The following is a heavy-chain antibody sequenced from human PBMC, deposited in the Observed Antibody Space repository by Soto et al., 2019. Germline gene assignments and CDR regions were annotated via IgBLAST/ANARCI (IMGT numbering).Heavy chain of an antibody. CDR1: GGSISSYY. CDR2: IYYSGST. V-gene: IGHV4-59*08. D-gene: IGHD4-17*01. J-gene: IGHJ4*02. Sequence: QVQLQESGPGLVKPSETLSLTCTVSGGSISSYYWSWIRQPPGKGLEWIGYIYYSGSTNYNPSLKSRVTISVDTSKNQWTLKLSSVTAADTAVYYCARRYGYYVDYWGQGTLVTVSS. CDR3: ARRYGYYVDY.